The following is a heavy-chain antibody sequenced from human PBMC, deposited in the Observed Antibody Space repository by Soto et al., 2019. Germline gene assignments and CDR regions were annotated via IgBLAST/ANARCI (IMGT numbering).Heavy chain of an antibody. CDR2: IWYDGSNK. V-gene: IGHV3-33*01. CDR3: ARGGDSSGWYWYFDY. CDR1: GFTFSSYG. D-gene: IGHD6-19*01. Sequence: QVQLVESGGGVVQPGRSLRLSCAASGFTFSSYGMHWVRQAPGKGLEWVAVIWYDGSNKYYADSVKGRFTISRDNSKNTLYLQMNSLRAEDTAVYYCARGGDSSGWYWYFDYWGQGTLVTVFS. J-gene: IGHJ4*02.